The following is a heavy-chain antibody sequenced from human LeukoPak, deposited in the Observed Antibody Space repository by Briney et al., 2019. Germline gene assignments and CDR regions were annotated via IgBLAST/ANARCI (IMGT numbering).Heavy chain of an antibody. CDR3: VLRGAVAAADF. V-gene: IGHV3-48*03. CDR1: GFTFSSYE. CDR2: ISSSGSPI. D-gene: IGHD6-19*01. Sequence: GRSLRLSCAASGFTFSSYEMNWVRQAPGKGLEWVSYISSSGSPIYYADSVEGRFTISRDNAKNSLYLQMNSLRAEDTAVYYCVLRGAVAAADFWGQGTLVTVSS. J-gene: IGHJ4*02.